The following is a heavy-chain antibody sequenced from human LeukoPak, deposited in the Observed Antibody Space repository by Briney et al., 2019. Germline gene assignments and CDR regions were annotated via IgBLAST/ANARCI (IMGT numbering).Heavy chain of an antibody. CDR1: GYTFTSYD. D-gene: IGHD2-21*02. CDR2: MNPNSGNT. Sequence: ASVKVSCKASGYTFTSYDINRVRQATGQGLEWMGWMNPNSGNTGYAQKFQGRVTMTRNTSISTAYMELSSLRSEDTAVYYCARVSRRRVVTATYYFDYWGQGTLVTVSS. CDR3: ARVSRRRVVTATYYFDY. V-gene: IGHV1-8*01. J-gene: IGHJ4*02.